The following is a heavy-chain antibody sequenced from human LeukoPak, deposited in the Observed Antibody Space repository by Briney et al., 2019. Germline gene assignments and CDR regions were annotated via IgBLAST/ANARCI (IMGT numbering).Heavy chain of an antibody. V-gene: IGHV4-4*02. CDR1: GGSISSSNW. J-gene: IGHJ5*02. CDR3: ARVSGYCSSTSCYAWFDP. D-gene: IGHD2-2*01. CDR2: IYHSGST. Sequence: SETLSLTCAVSGGSISSSNWWSWVRQPPGMGLEWIGEIYHSGSTNYNPSLKSRVTISVDKSKNQFSLKLSSVTAADTAVYYCARVSGYCSSTSCYAWFDPWGQGTLVTVSS.